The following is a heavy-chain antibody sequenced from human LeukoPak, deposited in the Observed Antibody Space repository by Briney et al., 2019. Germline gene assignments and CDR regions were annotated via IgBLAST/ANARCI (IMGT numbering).Heavy chain of an antibody. J-gene: IGHJ4*02. CDR1: GFTFSSYG. CDR2: IRYDGSNK. V-gene: IGHV3-30*02. D-gene: IGHD3-10*01. Sequence: GGSLRLSCAAYGFTFSSYGMHWVRQAPGKGLEWVAYIRYDGSNKYYADSVKGRFTISRDNSKNTLYLQMNSLRAEDTAVYYCAKDARVTMVRGVSYYFDYWGQGTLVTVSS. CDR3: AKDARVTMVRGVSYYFDY.